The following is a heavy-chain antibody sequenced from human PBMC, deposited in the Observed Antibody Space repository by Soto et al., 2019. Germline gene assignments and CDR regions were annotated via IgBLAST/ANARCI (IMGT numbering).Heavy chain of an antibody. D-gene: IGHD1-1*01. Sequence: QVHLVQSGAEVKKPGASVKVSCKGSGYAFITYGITWVRQAPGQGLEWMGWISAHNGNTNYAQKLQGRVTVTRDTSTSTAYMELRSLRCDDTAVYYCARGRYGDYWGQGALVTVSS. CDR3: ARGRYGDY. CDR2: ISAHNGNT. J-gene: IGHJ4*02. CDR1: GYAFITYG. V-gene: IGHV1-18*01.